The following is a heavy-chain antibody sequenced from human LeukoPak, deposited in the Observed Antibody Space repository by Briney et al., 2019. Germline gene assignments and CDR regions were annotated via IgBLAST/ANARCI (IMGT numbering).Heavy chain of an antibody. D-gene: IGHD6-13*01. Sequence: PGGSLRLSCAASGFTFSSYSMSWVRRAPRMGLEWVSSISSTGTYVYYADSVKGRFTISRDNAKKSLYLQMNSLRADDTAVYYCGRETAAAGPDYGGKETGAPVSS. J-gene: IGHJ4*02. V-gene: IGHV3-21*01. CDR3: GRETAAAGPDY. CDR2: ISSTGTYV. CDR1: GFTFSSYS.